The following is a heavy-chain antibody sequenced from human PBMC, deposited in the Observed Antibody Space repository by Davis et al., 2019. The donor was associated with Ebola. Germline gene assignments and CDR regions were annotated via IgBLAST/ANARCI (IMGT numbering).Heavy chain of an antibody. D-gene: IGHD2-15*01. J-gene: IGHJ4*02. V-gene: IGHV1-2*02. CDR3: ASSWDETPRCDY. Sequence: ASVTVSCKASGYTFTGYYMHWVRQAPGQGLEWMGWINPNSGGTNYAQKFQGRVTMTRDTSISTAYMELSRLRSDDTAVYYCASSWDETPRCDYWGQGTLVTVSS. CDR2: INPNSGGT. CDR1: GYTFTGYY.